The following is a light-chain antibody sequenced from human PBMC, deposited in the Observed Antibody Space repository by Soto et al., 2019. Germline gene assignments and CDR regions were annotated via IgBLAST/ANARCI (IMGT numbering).Light chain of an antibody. V-gene: IGKV1-6*01. Sequence: AIQMTQSPSSLSASVGDRVTITCRASQGIRNDLGWYQQKPGKAPKLLIYDASTLQSGIPSRFSGSGSGTDFTLTISSLQPEDFATYYCLQDYNYPRTFGQGTKVEIK. CDR2: DAS. CDR1: QGIRND. CDR3: LQDYNYPRT. J-gene: IGKJ1*01.